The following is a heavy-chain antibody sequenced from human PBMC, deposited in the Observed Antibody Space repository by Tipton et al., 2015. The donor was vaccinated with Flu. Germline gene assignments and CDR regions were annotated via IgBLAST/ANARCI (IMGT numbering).Heavy chain of an antibody. Sequence: SLRLSCAASGFTFSSYGMHWVRQAPGKGLEWVAVISYDGSNKYYADSVKGRFTISRDNSKNTLYLQMNSLRAEDTAVYYCAKDNNDYDILTGYIYSYYGMDVWGQGTTVPVSS. D-gene: IGHD3-9*01. CDR2: ISYDGSNK. CDR3: AKDNNDYDILTGYIYSYYGMDV. J-gene: IGHJ6*02. CDR1: GFTFSSYG. V-gene: IGHV3-30*18.